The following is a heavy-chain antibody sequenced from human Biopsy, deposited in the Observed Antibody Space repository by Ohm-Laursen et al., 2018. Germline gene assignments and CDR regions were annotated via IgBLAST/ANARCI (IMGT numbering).Heavy chain of an antibody. CDR3: ARDDAVTVIRGLYY. CDR2: IYYSGTT. Sequence: SATLSLTCTVSGGSISSYYWNWIRQPPGKGLEWIGYIYYSGTTDYSPSLKSRVTISIDKSKNQFFLKLSSVTAEDTAVYYCARDDAVTVIRGLYYWGQGALVTVSS. J-gene: IGHJ4*02. V-gene: IGHV4-59*01. CDR1: GGSISSYY. D-gene: IGHD2-21*02.